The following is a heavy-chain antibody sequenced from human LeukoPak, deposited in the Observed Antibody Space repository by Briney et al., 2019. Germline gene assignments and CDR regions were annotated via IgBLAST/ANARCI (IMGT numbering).Heavy chain of an antibody. J-gene: IGHJ5*02. CDR1: GFTFSSYS. V-gene: IGHV3-48*01. CDR2: ISSSSSTI. CDR3: ARDPLYYYDSSGYYYA. D-gene: IGHD3-22*01. Sequence: GGSLRLSCAASGFTFSSYSMNWVRQAPGKRLEWVSYISSSSSTIYYADSVKGRFTISRDNAKNSLYLQMNSLRAEDTAVYYCARDPLYYYDSSGYYYAWGQGTLVTVSS.